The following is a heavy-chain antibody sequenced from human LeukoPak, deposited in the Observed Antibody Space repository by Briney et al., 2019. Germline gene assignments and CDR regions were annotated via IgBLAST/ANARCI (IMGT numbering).Heavy chain of an antibody. D-gene: IGHD6-19*01. CDR1: GFTFSSYD. CDR2: IRPSGANT. J-gene: IGHJ5*02. CDR3: ARVAGWHWFDP. V-gene: IGHV3-23*01. Sequence: GGSLRLSCAASGFTFSSYDMTWVRQTPGRGLEWVSSIRPSGANTYYGDPVKGRFTISRDNSKNTVYLQMNNMRVDDTAVYYCARVAGWHWFDPWGQGTLVTVSS.